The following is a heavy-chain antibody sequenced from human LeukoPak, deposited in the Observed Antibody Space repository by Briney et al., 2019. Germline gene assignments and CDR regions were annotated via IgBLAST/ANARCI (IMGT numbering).Heavy chain of an antibody. D-gene: IGHD3-10*01. Sequence: SETLSLTCAVYGGSFSGYYWSWIRQPPGKGLEWIGEINHSGSTNYNPFLKSRVTISVDTSKNQFSLKLSSVTAADTAVYYCARGYGSGTVYYYYGMDVWGKGTTVTVSS. CDR1: GGSFSGYY. CDR3: ARGYGSGTVYYYYGMDV. CDR2: INHSGST. V-gene: IGHV4-34*01. J-gene: IGHJ6*04.